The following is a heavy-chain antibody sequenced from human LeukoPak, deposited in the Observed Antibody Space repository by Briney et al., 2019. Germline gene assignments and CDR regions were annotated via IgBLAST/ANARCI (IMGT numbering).Heavy chain of an antibody. CDR2: IYSGGSK. CDR1: GFTFSSYW. J-gene: IGHJ4*02. V-gene: IGHV3-66*01. D-gene: IGHD3-22*01. Sequence: PGGSLRLSCAASGFTFSSYWMSWVRQAPGKGLEWVSVIYSGGSKYYEDSVKGRFTISRDNSKNTLYLQMNSLRAQDTAVYYCARDYYDSSGYYSDGYWGQGTLVTVSS. CDR3: ARDYYDSSGYYSDGY.